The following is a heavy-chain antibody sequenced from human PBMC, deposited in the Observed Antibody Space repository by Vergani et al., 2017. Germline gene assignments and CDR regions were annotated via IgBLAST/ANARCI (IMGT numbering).Heavy chain of an antibody. J-gene: IGHJ5*02. Sequence: VQLQESGPGLLKPSETLSLTCSVSGASISSYFWSWIRQPAGKGLEWLGRVHTDGTADYNPSLRTRVRLSADLSQSQFSLKMTSLTAADTAVYFCARDQWDDDGTRGWFAPWGQGILVTVSS. D-gene: IGHD5-24*01. CDR3: ARDQWDDDGTRGWFAP. V-gene: IGHV4-4*07. CDR1: GASISSYF. CDR2: VHTDGTA.